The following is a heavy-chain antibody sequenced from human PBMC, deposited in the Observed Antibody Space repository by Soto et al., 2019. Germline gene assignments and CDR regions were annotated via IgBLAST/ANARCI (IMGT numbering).Heavy chain of an antibody. CDR2: ISYDGSNK. V-gene: IGHV3-30-3*01. Sequence: GGSLRLSCAASGFTFSSYAMRWVRLAPGKGLEWVAVISYDGSNKYYADSVKGRFTISRDNSKNTLYLQMNSLRAEDTAVYYCARDASIFGYSSRMDYWGQGTLVTVSS. D-gene: IGHD6-13*01. J-gene: IGHJ4*02. CDR1: GFTFSSYA. CDR3: ARDASIFGYSSRMDY.